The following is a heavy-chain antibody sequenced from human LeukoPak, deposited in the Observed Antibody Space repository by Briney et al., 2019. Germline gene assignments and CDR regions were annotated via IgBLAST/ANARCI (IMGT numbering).Heavy chain of an antibody. Sequence: KPSETLSLTCTVSGGSISSGSYYWSWIRQPAGKGLEWIGRIYTSGSTNYNPSLKSRVTISVDTSKNQFSLKLSSVTAADTAVYYCARVDAAKEQQLKKIYYYYYMDVWGKGTTVTISS. V-gene: IGHV4-61*02. CDR3: ARVDAAKEQQLKKIYYYYYMDV. CDR1: GGSISSGSYY. D-gene: IGHD6-13*01. J-gene: IGHJ6*03. CDR2: IYTSGST.